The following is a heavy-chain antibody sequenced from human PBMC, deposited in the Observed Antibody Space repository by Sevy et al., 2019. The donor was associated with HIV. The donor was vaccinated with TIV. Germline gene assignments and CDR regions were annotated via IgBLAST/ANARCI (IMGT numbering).Heavy chain of an antibody. V-gene: IGHV3-33*01. CDR1: GFTFSSYG. CDR3: ASGAYYYASRTENFDY. J-gene: IGHJ4*02. Sequence: GGSLRLSCAASGFTFSSYGMHWVRQAPGKGLEWVALIWYDGSSKYYGDSVKGRFTISRDNSKNTLYLQMNSLRAEDTAVYYCASGAYYYASRTENFDYWGQGTLVTVSS. CDR2: IWYDGSSK. D-gene: IGHD3-10*01.